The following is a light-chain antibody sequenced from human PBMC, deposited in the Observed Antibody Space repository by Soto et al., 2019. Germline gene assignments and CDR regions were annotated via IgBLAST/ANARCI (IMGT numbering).Light chain of an antibody. J-gene: IGKJ5*01. CDR3: QQRSNWPLT. V-gene: IGKV3-11*01. CDR2: DAS. CDR1: QSVSSY. Sequence: EIVLTQSPATLSWSPGERATLFCRASQSVSSYFAWYQQKPGQAPNLLIYDASNRATGIPARFSGSGSGTDFTLTISSLEPEDFAVYYCQQRSNWPLTFGQGTRLEIK.